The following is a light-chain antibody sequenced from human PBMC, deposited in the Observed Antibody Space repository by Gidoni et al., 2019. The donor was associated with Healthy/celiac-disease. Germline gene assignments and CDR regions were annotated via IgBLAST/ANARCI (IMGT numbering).Light chain of an antibody. V-gene: IGKV3-11*01. CDR1: QSVSSY. CDR3: QQRSNWPPWT. CDR2: DAS. Sequence: EIVLTQSPATLSLSPGERATLSCRPSQSVSSYLAWYQQKPGQAPRLLIYDASNRATGIPARFSGSGSGTEFTLTISSLEPEDFAVYYCQQRSNWPPWTFGQGTKVEIK. J-gene: IGKJ1*01.